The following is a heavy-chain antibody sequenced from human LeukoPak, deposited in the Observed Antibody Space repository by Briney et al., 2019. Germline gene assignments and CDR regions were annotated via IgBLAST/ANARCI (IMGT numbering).Heavy chain of an antibody. Sequence: SVKVSCKASGYTFTGYYMHWVRQAPGQGLEWMGWINPNSGGTNYAQRFQGRVTMTRDTSISTAYMELSRLRSDDTAVYYCARGMRRKGYSSSWYYFDYWGQGTLVTVSS. CDR3: ARGMRRKGYSSSWYYFDY. D-gene: IGHD6-13*01. CDR2: INPNSGGT. V-gene: IGHV1-2*02. J-gene: IGHJ4*02. CDR1: GYTFTGYY.